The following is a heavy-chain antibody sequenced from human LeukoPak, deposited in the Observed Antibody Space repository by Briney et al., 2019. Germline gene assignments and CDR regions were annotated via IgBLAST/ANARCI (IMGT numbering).Heavy chain of an antibody. CDR2: INHSGST. Sequence: SETLSLTCAVYGGSFSGYYWSWIRQPPGKGLEWIGEINHSGSTNYNPSLKSRVTISVDTSKNQFSLKLSSVTAADTAVYYCAREKDDYGGNSGAFDIWGQGTMVTVSS. CDR1: GGSFSGYY. D-gene: IGHD4-23*01. CDR3: AREKDDYGGNSGAFDI. J-gene: IGHJ3*02. V-gene: IGHV4-34*01.